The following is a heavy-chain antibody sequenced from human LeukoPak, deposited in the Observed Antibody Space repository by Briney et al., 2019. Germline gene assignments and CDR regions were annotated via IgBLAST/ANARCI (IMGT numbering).Heavy chain of an antibody. CDR2: IYSGGSA. Sequence: GGSLRLSCAASGFTVSNKYMSWVRQAPGRGLEWVSVIYSGGSAYYADSVKGRFSISRDKSKNALYLKMNSLRAEDTALYYCAREMYCSGGSCYGDSFDIWGQGTMVTVSS. D-gene: IGHD2-15*01. J-gene: IGHJ3*02. V-gene: IGHV3-66*01. CDR3: AREMYCSGGSCYGDSFDI. CDR1: GFTVSNKY.